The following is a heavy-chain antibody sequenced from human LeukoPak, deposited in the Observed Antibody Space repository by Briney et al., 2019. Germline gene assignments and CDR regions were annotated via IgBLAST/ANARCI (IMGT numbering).Heavy chain of an antibody. V-gene: IGHV3-74*01. CDR3: AIEGEDGYKFY. Sequence: GGSLRLSCAVSGLSFRTYWMHWVRQAPGKGLVWVSRLHSDHGAVNYADSVQGRFTISRDNAKNILFLEMNSLSGEDTAMYYCAIEGEDGYKFYWGQGTLVTVSS. CDR2: LHSDHGAV. D-gene: IGHD5-24*01. CDR1: GLSFRTYW. J-gene: IGHJ4*02.